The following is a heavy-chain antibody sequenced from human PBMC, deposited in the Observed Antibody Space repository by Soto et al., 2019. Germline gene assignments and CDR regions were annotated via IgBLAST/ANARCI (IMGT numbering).Heavy chain of an antibody. Sequence: TSETLSLTCTVSGGSISSYYWSWIRQPPGKGLEWIGYIYYSGSTNYNPSLKSRVTISVDTSKNQFSLKLSSVTAADTAVYYCARLAVAGAPFVWFDPWGQGTLVTVSS. D-gene: IGHD6-19*01. CDR3: ARLAVAGAPFVWFDP. V-gene: IGHV4-59*01. J-gene: IGHJ5*02. CDR1: GGSISSYY. CDR2: IYYSGST.